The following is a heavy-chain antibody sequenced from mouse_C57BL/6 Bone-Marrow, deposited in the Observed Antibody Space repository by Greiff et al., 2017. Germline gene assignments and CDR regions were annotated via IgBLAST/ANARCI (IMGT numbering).Heavy chain of an antibody. V-gene: IGHV1-82*01. Sequence: VQLQQSGPELVKPGASVKISCKASGYAFSSSWMNWVKQRPGTGLEWIGRLSPGDGDTNYKWKFKGQGTLTADKSSGTAYRQLSSLTSEDSAVYFGASPLITTVVDWYFDVWGTGTTVTVSS. CDR2: LSPGDGDT. J-gene: IGHJ1*03. CDR3: ASPLITTVVDWYFDV. CDR1: GYAFSSSW. D-gene: IGHD1-1*01.